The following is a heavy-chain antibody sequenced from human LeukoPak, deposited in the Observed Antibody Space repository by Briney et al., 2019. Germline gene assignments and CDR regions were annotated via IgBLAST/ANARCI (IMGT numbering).Heavy chain of an antibody. CDR2: INTNTGNP. J-gene: IGHJ6*03. CDR1: GYTFTSYV. D-gene: IGHD7-27*01. V-gene: IGHV7-4-1*02. Sequence: ASVKVSCKASGYTFTSYVMNWVRQAPGQGLEWMGWINTNTGNPTYAQGFTGRIVFSLDTSVSTAYLQISSLKAEDTAVYYCARGGTGAAGYYYYMDVWGKGTTVTVSS. CDR3: ARGGTGAAGYYYYMDV.